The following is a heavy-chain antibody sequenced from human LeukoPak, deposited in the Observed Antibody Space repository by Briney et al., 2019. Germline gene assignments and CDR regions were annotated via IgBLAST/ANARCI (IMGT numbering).Heavy chain of an antibody. CDR1: GFTFSDYS. Sequence: GGSLRLSCAASGFTFSDYSMNWVRQAPGKGLEWVSFISSSSSTIYYADSVKGRFTISRDNAKNSLYLQMNSLRAEDTAVYYCARVIRVAVDAFDIWGQGTMVTVSS. V-gene: IGHV3-48*04. CDR2: ISSSSSTI. D-gene: IGHD2-15*01. J-gene: IGHJ3*02. CDR3: ARVIRVAVDAFDI.